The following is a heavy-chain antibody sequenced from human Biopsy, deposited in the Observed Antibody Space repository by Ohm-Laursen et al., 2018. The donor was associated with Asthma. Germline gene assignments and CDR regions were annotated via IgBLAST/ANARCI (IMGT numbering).Heavy chain of an antibody. CDR3: ARPSPNRDILHYYYHMDV. CDR2: ISPIFGSS. Sequence: SSVKVSCKASGGMFGNYAISWVRQAPGLGLEWMGGISPIFGSSNYAQRFQGRVTITADIFTRTVYMELSGLRFDDTAIYYCARPSPNRDILHYYYHMDVWGQGTTVIVSS. J-gene: IGHJ6*02. V-gene: IGHV1-69*06. CDR1: GGMFGNYA. D-gene: IGHD3-3*02.